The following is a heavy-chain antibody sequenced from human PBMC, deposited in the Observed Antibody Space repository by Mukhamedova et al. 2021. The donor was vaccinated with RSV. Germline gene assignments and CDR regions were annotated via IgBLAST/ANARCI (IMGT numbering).Heavy chain of an antibody. Sequence: AGKGLEWMGRMYTRGSTNYNPALNSRVTISMDSSNQFSLKLRSVTAADTAVYYCARGGRWLHSPDAFDIWGQGTKVIVSS. J-gene: IGHJ3*02. CDR3: ARGGRWLHSPDAFDI. D-gene: IGHD5-24*01. V-gene: IGHV4-61*02. CDR2: MYTRGST.